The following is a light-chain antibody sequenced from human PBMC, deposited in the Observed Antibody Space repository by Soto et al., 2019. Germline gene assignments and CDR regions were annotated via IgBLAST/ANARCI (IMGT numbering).Light chain of an antibody. V-gene: IGLV2-8*01. CDR1: SSDVGGYNY. CDR2: EVS. J-gene: IGLJ2*01. CDR3: SSYADSNNLV. Sequence: QSVLTQPPSASGSPGQSVTISCTGTSSDVGGYNYVSWYQQHPGKAPKLMIYEVSKRPSGVPDRLSGSKSGNTASLTVSGLQAEDEADYYCSSYADSNNLVFGGGTKLTVL.